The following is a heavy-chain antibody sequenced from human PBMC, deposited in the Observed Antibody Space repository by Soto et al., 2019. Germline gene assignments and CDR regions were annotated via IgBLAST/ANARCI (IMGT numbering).Heavy chain of an antibody. CDR1: GYTFTSYF. CDR3: ARGRGGGYGLDV. Sequence: ASVKVSCKASGYTFTSYFMHWVRQAPGQGLEWMGIINPTGGGTRYAQKFQDRLTLTRDPSTSTDYMELSSLRSEDMAVYYCARGRGGGYGLDVWGQGTTVTVSS. J-gene: IGHJ6*02. D-gene: IGHD2-15*01. CDR2: INPTGGGT. V-gene: IGHV1-46*01.